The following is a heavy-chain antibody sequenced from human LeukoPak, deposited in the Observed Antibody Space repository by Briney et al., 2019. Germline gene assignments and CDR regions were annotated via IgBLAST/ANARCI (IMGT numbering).Heavy chain of an antibody. CDR1: GFTFSSYW. CDR2: INSDGSST. D-gene: IGHD4-11*01. J-gene: IGHJ5*02. Sequence: GGSLRLSCAASGFTFSSYWMHWVRQAPGKGLVWVSRINSDGSSTSYADSVKGRFTISRDNAKNSLYLQMNSLRAEDTAVYYCASGYGLQLNWFDPWGQGTLVTVSS. V-gene: IGHV3-74*01. CDR3: ASGYGLQLNWFDP.